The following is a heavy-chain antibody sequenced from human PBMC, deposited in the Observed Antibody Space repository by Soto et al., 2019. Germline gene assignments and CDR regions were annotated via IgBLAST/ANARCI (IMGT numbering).Heavy chain of an antibody. Sequence: GGSLRLSCAASGFTFSSYAMSWVRQAPGKGLEWVSAISGSGGSTYYADSVKGRFTISRDNSKNTLYLQMNSLRAEDTAVYYCAKEAGYYYDSSGYYPDAFXIWGQGTMVTVSS. V-gene: IGHV3-23*01. CDR1: GFTFSSYA. D-gene: IGHD3-22*01. J-gene: IGHJ3*02. CDR3: AKEAGYYYDSSGYYPDAFXI. CDR2: ISGSGGST.